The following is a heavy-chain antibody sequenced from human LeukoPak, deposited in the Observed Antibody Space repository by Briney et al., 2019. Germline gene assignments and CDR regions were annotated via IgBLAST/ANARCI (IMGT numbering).Heavy chain of an antibody. CDR1: GFTFSRSW. D-gene: IGHD6-13*01. CDR3: ARPYTSSALNGYFDL. CDR2: INNDGSST. Sequence: GGSLRLSCAASGFTFSRSWMHWGRPAPGEGLVWVLRINNDGSSTSYADSVKGRFTISRDNAMNTLYLQMNSLRAEDTAVYYCARPYTSSALNGYFDLWGRGTLVTVSS. J-gene: IGHJ2*01. V-gene: IGHV3-74*01.